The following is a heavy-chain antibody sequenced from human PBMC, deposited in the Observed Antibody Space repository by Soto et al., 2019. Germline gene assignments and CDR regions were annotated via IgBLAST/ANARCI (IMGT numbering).Heavy chain of an antibody. V-gene: IGHV1-8*01. D-gene: IGHD2-21*01. J-gene: IGHJ6*04. CDR2: INPSSGNT. CDR1: GYSFTRHD. Sequence: QVQLVQSGAEVKKPGASVKVSCKASGYSFTRHDLNWVRQAPGQGLEWMGWINPSSGNTGYAQRFLGRLTMTTDTSTSTAHIERSGVKIGATAIYYCAREGSLSSAVIPFSGMDVWGKGTTVTVPS. CDR3: AREGSLSSAVIPFSGMDV.